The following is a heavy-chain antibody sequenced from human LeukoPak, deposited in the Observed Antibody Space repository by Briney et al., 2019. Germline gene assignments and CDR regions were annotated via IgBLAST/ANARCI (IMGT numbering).Heavy chain of an antibody. D-gene: IGHD3-22*01. CDR3: VRHYYDSSGWSFDM. V-gene: IGHV3-7*01. J-gene: IGHJ3*02. CDR2: IKHDGSET. CDR1: GFTYSVYS. Sequence: GGSLRLSCAASGFTYSVYSMGWVREAPGKGLEWVADIKHDGSETYHVDFVKGRFTISRDNAESSLYLQMNSLRAEDTALYYCVRHYYDSSGWSFDMWGQGTMVTVSP.